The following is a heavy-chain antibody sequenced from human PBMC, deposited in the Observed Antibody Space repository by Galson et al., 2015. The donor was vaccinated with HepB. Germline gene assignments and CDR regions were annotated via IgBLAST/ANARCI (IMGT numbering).Heavy chain of an antibody. D-gene: IGHD2-2*01. CDR1: GFTFDDYA. V-gene: IGHV3-9*01. J-gene: IGHJ6*02. CDR3: AKDGYCTSTRCFPSWLRPPRDYYYGMDV. Sequence: SLRLSCAASGFTFDDYAMHWVRQAPGKGLEWVSGISWNSGSIGYADSVKGRFTISRDNAKNSLYLQMNSLRAEDTASYYCAKDGYCTSTRCFPSWLRPPRDYYYGMDVWGQGTTVTVSS. CDR2: ISWNSGSI.